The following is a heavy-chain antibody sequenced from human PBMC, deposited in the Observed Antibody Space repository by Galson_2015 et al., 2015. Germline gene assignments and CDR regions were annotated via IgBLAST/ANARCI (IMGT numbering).Heavy chain of an antibody. D-gene: IGHD3-10*01. CDR1: GFTFGDYA. J-gene: IGHJ3*02. CDR2: IRSKAYGGTT. CDR3: TREVDTMVRGVILSAFDI. V-gene: IGHV3-49*04. Sequence: SLRLSCAASGFTFGDYAMSWVRQAPGKGPEWVGFIRSKAYGGTTEYAASVKGRFTISRDDSKSIAYLQMNSLKTEDTAVYYCTREVDTMVRGVILSAFDIWGQGTMVTVSS.